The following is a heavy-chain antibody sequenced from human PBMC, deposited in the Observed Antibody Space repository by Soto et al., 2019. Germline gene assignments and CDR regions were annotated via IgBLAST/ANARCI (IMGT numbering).Heavy chain of an antibody. CDR2: IKQDGSEQ. Sequence: EVQLVESGGGLVQPGGSLRLSCAASGFTFSGYWMSWVRQAPGKGLEWVANIKQDGSEQFYVDSVKGRFTISRDNAKNSLYLQMNSLRAEDTTVYYCAREAVWGQGTTVTVSS. V-gene: IGHV3-7*05. CDR3: AREAV. J-gene: IGHJ6*02. CDR1: GFTFSGYW.